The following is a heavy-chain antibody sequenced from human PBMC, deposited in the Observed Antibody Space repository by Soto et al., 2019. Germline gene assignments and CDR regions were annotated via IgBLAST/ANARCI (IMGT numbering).Heavy chain of an antibody. J-gene: IGHJ6*01. D-gene: IGHD3-9*01. V-gene: IGHV4-61*01. CDR1: GGSVSSGSYY. CDR3: ARDPWGTDYDILTGYYISYPQNNYGIDV. CDR2: IYYSGST. Sequence: SETLSLTCTVSGGSVSSGSYYWSWIRQPPGKGLEWIGYIYYSGSTNYNPSLKSRVTISVDTSKNQFSLKLSSVTAADTAVYYCARDPWGTDYDILTGYYISYPQNNYGIDVWAQGTTVTVSS.